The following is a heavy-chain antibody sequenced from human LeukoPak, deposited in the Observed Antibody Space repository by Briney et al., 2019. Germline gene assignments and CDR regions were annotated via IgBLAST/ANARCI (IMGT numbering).Heavy chain of an antibody. CDR2: IYISGST. V-gene: IGHV4-4*07. D-gene: IGHD1-1*01. CDR3: ARDRGTWNDDGFDY. J-gene: IGHJ4*02. CDR1: GGSISSYY. Sequence: SETLSLTCTVSGGSISSYYWSWIRQPAGKGPEWIGRIYISGSTNYNPSLKSRVTMSVDTSKNQFSLKLSSVTAADTAVYYCARDRGTWNDDGFDYWGQGTLVTVSS.